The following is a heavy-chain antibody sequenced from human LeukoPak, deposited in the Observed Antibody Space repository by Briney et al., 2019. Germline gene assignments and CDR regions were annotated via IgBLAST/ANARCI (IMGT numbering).Heavy chain of an antibody. D-gene: IGHD3-22*01. CDR1: GFTVSSNY. V-gene: IGHV3-53*01. J-gene: IGHJ4*02. CDR2: IYSDGST. Sequence: GGSLRLSCAASGFTVSSNYMSWVRQAPGKGLEWVSIIYSDGSTHYAGSVKGRFTISRDNSKNTLYLQMNSLRAEDTAMYYCAGSGYWGYFDYWGQGTLVTVSS. CDR3: AGSGYWGYFDY.